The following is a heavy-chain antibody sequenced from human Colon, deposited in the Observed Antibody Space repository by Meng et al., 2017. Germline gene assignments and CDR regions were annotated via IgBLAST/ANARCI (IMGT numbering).Heavy chain of an antibody. D-gene: IGHD6-19*01. CDR1: GGSFSGYY. Sequence: QVPVQQWGAVLLNPSEPLSLPCAVYGGSFSGYYWSWIRQPPGKGLEWIGEINHSGSTNYNPSLKSRVTISVDTSKNQFSLKLSSVTAADTAVYYCARERLSSGWYGGRWFDPWGQGTLVTVSS. CDR2: INHSGST. V-gene: IGHV4-34*01. CDR3: ARERLSSGWYGGRWFDP. J-gene: IGHJ5*02.